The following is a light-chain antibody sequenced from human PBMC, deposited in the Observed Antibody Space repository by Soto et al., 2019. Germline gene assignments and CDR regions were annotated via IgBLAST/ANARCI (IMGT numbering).Light chain of an antibody. V-gene: IGKV3-11*01. CDR1: QSVSSY. CDR2: DAS. Sequence: EIVLTQSPATLSLSPGERATLSCRASQSVSSYLAWYQQKPGQAPRLLIYDASNSATGIPARFSGSGSGTDFTLTISSLEPEDFAVYYCQQRSNWPPWTFVQGTKVESK. J-gene: IGKJ1*01. CDR3: QQRSNWPPWT.